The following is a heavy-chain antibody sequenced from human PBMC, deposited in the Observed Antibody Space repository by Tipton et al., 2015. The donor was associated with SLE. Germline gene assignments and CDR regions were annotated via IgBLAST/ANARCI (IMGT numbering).Heavy chain of an antibody. D-gene: IGHD3-10*02. CDR1: RFTFSNYD. V-gene: IGHV3-48*03. CDR2: IGDTGSTR. Sequence: SLRLSCAASRFTFSNYDMNWVRQAPGKGLEWVSYIGDTGSTRFYADSVKGRFTISRDNAKNSLYLQMNSLRAEDTAVYYCARVVAYVIDYWGQGTLVTVSS. J-gene: IGHJ4*02. CDR3: ARVVAYVIDY.